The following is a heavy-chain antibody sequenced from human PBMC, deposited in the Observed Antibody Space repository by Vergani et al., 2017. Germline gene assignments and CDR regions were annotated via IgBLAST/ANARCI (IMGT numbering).Heavy chain of an antibody. CDR3: AKDYNIMGALHY. V-gene: IGHV3-23*04. Sequence: EVQLVESGGGLEQPGRSLRLSCAASGFTFNICAMSWVRQAPGKGLEWVSTITYNGGRTYYADSVTGRFTISRDNSKNTLFLQLKTLRAEDTGVYYCAKDYNIMGALHYWGQGTLVAVSS. D-gene: IGHD5-12*01. CDR1: GFTFNICA. J-gene: IGHJ4*02. CDR2: ITYNGGRT.